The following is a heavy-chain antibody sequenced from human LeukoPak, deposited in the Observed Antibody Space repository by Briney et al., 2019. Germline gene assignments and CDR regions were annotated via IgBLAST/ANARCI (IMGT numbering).Heavy chain of an antibody. CDR2: IKQDGSEK. V-gene: IGHV3-7*01. Sequence: PGRSLRLSCAASGFTFSSYWMSWVRQAPGKGLEWVANIKQDGSEKYYVDSVKGRFTISRDNAKNSLYLQMNSLRAEDTAVYYCARSDWEYSSSLVYWGQGTLVTVSS. J-gene: IGHJ4*02. D-gene: IGHD6-6*01. CDR1: GFTFSSYW. CDR3: ARSDWEYSSSLVY.